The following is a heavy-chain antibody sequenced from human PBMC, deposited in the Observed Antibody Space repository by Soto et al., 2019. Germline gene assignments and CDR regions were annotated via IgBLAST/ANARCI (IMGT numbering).Heavy chain of an antibody. D-gene: IGHD1-26*01. V-gene: IGHV3-49*04. J-gene: IGHJ6*02. CDR2: IRSKIYGGTT. CDR3: TREEKWELLSYYYGMDV. CDR1: GFTFSSYA. Sequence: GGSLRLSCAASGFTFSSYAMSWVRQAPGKGLECVSFIRSKIYGGTTEYAASVKGRFTISRDDSKSIAYLQMNTLKTEDTAVYYCTREEKWELLSYYYGMDVWGQGTTVTVSS.